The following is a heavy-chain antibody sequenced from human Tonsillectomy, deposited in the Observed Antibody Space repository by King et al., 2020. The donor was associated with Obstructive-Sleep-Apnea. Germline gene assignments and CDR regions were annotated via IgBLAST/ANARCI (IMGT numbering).Heavy chain of an antibody. CDR1: GFSFDDYG. CDR2: LSWNGDNT. CDR3: VGDGVDRAFDY. Sequence: VQLVESGGGVVRPGGSLRLSWAASGFSFDDYGMSWVRQAPGKGLEWVSGLSWNGDNTGYADSVKGRFTISRDNAKSSLYLQRNSLRVEDAALYFCVGDGVDRAFDYWGQETLVTVSS. V-gene: IGHV3-20*04. D-gene: IGHD3-3*01. J-gene: IGHJ4*02.